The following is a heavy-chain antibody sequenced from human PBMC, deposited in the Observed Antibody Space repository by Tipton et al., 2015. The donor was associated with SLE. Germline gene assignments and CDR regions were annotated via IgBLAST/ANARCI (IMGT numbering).Heavy chain of an antibody. J-gene: IGHJ4*02. D-gene: IGHD3-3*01. CDR2: IKQDGSEK. Sequence: SLRLSCAASGFTFSSYWMSWVRQAPGKGLEWVANIKQDGSEKYYVDSVKGRFTISRDNAKNSLYLQMNSLRAEDTAVYYCARKGFLEWLPNFDYWGQGTLVTVSS. V-gene: IGHV3-7*03. CDR1: GFTFSSYW. CDR3: ARKGFLEWLPNFDY.